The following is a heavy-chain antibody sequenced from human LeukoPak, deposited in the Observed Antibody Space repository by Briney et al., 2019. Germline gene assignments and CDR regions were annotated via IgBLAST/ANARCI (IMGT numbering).Heavy chain of an antibody. J-gene: IGHJ4*02. Sequence: GGSLRLSCAASGFTFSSYEMNWVRQAPGKGLEWVSYISSSGTTIYYADSVKGRFTISRDNAKNSLYLQMNSLRAEDTAVYYCARDLAVAGKGPGDYWGQGTLVTVSS. CDR1: GFTFSSYE. V-gene: IGHV3-48*03. D-gene: IGHD6-19*01. CDR2: ISSSGTTI. CDR3: ARDLAVAGKGPGDY.